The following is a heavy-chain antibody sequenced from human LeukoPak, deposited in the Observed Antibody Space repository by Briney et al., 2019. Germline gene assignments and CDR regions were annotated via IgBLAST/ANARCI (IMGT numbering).Heavy chain of an antibody. CDR3: ANLAIDSSGYYYDYFDY. Sequence: GGSLRLSCAASGFTFSSYAMSWVRQAPGKGLEWVSAISGSGGSTYYADSVKGRFTISRDNSKNTLYLQMNSLRAEDTAVYYCANLAIDSSGYYYDYFDYWGQGTLVTVSS. V-gene: IGHV3-23*01. D-gene: IGHD3-22*01. CDR2: ISGSGGST. CDR1: GFTFSSYA. J-gene: IGHJ4*02.